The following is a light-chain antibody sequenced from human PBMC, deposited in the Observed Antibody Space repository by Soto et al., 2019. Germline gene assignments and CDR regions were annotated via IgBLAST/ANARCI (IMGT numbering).Light chain of an antibody. CDR3: SSYAGSNILV. V-gene: IGLV2-8*01. J-gene: IGLJ2*01. CDR2: EVS. CDR1: SSDVGRYNF. Sequence: QSALTQPPSVSGSPGQSVTISCTGTSSDVGRYNFVSWYQQHPGKAPKLMIYEVSERPSGVSDRFSGSKSGITASLTVSGLQAEDEADYYCSSYAGSNILVFGGGTKLT.